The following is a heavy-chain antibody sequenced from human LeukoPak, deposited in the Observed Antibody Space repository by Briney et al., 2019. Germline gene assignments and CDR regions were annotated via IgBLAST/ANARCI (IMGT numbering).Heavy chain of an antibody. CDR2: INHSGST. CDR1: GGSFSGYY. V-gene: IGHV4-34*01. D-gene: IGHD2-2*01. J-gene: IGHJ6*03. Sequence: SETLSLTCAVYGGSFSGYYWSWIRQPPGKGLEWIGEINHSGSTNYNPSLKSRVTISVDTSKNQFSLKLSSATAADTAVYYCARATPYCSSTSCYRSSGVSYYYYYMDVWGKWTTVTVSS. CDR3: ARATPYCSSTSCYRSSGVSYYYYYMDV.